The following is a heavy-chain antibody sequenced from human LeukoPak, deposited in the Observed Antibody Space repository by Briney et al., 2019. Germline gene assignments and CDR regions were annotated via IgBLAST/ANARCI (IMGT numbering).Heavy chain of an antibody. CDR3: ARGLRQPRHYYYYMDV. V-gene: IGHV4-34*01. Sequence: SETLSLTCAVYGGSFSGYYWSWIRQPPGKGLEWNGEINHSGSTNYNPSLKSRVTISVDTSKNQFSLKLSSVTAADTAVYYCARGLRQPRHYYYYMDVWGKGTTVTVSS. J-gene: IGHJ6*03. CDR2: INHSGST. CDR1: GGSFSGYY. D-gene: IGHD1-1*01.